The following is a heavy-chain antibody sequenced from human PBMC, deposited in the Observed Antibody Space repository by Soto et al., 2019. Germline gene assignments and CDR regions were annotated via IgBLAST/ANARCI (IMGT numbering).Heavy chain of an antibody. Sequence: QVQLQESGPGLVKPSQTLSLTCTVSGGSISSGGYYWSWIRQHPGKGLEWIGYIYYSGSTYYNPSLKSRVTTAVDTSKNQFSLKLSSVTAADTAVYYCARGYCSGGSCYSLFDYWGQGTLVTVSS. J-gene: IGHJ4*02. CDR3: ARGYCSGGSCYSLFDY. V-gene: IGHV4-31*03. D-gene: IGHD2-15*01. CDR1: GGSISSGGYY. CDR2: IYYSGST.